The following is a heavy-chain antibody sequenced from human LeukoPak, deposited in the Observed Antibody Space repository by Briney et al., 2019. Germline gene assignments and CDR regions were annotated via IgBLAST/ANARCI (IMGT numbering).Heavy chain of an antibody. CDR2: INHRGST. V-gene: IGHV4-34*01. CDR3: ARGGRITIFGVVIPPRYYFDY. J-gene: IGHJ4*02. CDR1: GGSFSGYY. Sequence: SETLSLTCAVYGGSFSGYYWSWIRQPPGKGLEWVGEINHRGSTNYNPSLKSRVTISVDTSKNQFSLKLSSVTAADTAVYYCARGGRITIFGVVIPPRYYFDYWGQGTLVTVSS. D-gene: IGHD3-3*01.